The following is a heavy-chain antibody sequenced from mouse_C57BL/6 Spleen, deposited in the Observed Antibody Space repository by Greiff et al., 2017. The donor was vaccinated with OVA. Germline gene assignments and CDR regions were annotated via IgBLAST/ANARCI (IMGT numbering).Heavy chain of an antibody. CDR2: IRNKANGYTT. CDR1: GFTFTDYY. Sequence: EVHLVESGGGLVQPGGSLSLSCAASGFTFTDYYMSWVRQPPGKALEWLGFIRNKANGYTTEYSASVKGRFTISRDNSQSILYLQMNALRAEDSATYYCARSLYYYGSSYDAMDYWGQGTSVTVSS. D-gene: IGHD1-1*01. J-gene: IGHJ4*01. V-gene: IGHV7-3*01. CDR3: ARSLYYYGSSYDAMDY.